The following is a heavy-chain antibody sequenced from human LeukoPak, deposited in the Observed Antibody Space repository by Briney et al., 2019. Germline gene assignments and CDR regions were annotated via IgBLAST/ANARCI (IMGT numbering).Heavy chain of an antibody. D-gene: IGHD6-19*01. CDR2: IYYSGST. V-gene: IGHV4-59*01. Sequence: PSETLSLTCTVSGGSISSYYWSWIRQPPGKGLEWIGYIYYSGSTNYNPSLKSRVTISVDTSKNQFSLKLSSVTAADTAVYYCARGIAVAGMRGLDYRGQGTLVTVSS. CDR3: ARGIAVAGMRGLDY. J-gene: IGHJ4*02. CDR1: GGSISSYY.